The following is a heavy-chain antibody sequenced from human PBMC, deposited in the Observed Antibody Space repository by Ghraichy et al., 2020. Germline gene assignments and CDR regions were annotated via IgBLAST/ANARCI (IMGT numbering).Heavy chain of an antibody. Sequence: GGSLRLSCVGSGFTFNSYTMNWVRQAPGKGLEWVSSINGRSSHIYYADSVKGRFTISRDNAKNSLYLQMNGLRAEDTAVYYCARDHWNELSCHYYGMGVWGQGTTVTVSS. J-gene: IGHJ6*02. CDR3: ARDHWNELSCHYYGMGV. CDR2: INGRSSHI. V-gene: IGHV3-21*01. CDR1: GFTFNSYT. D-gene: IGHD1-1*01.